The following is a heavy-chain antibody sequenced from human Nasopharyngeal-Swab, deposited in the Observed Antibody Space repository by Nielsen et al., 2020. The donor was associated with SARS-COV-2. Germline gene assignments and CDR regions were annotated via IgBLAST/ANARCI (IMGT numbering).Heavy chain of an antibody. Sequence: GESLKISCAASGFTFSDYHMSWIRQAPGKGLEWVSYISSSGSTIYYADSVKGRFTISRDNAKNSLYLQMNSLRAEDTAVYYCARVGGGSGWYSNWFDPWGQGTLVTVSS. D-gene: IGHD6-19*01. V-gene: IGHV3-11*04. CDR3: ARVGGGSGWYSNWFDP. CDR2: ISSSGSTI. CDR1: GFTFSDYH. J-gene: IGHJ5*02.